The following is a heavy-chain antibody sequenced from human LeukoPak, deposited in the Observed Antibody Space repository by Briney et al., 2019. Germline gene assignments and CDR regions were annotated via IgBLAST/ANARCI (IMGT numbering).Heavy chain of an antibody. CDR1: GFTFSSYS. Sequence: PGGSLRLSCAASGFTFSSYSMNWVRQAPGKGLEWVSSISSSSSYIYYADSVKGRFTISRDNAKNSLYLQMNSLRAEDTAVYYCARRYSGSYAAFDYCGQGTLVTVSS. V-gene: IGHV3-21*01. D-gene: IGHD1-26*01. J-gene: IGHJ4*02. CDR2: ISSSSSYI. CDR3: ARRYSGSYAAFDY.